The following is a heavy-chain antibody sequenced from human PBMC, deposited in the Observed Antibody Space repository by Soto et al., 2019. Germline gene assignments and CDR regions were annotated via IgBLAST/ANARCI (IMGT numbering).Heavy chain of an antibody. CDR3: TRDRLTLTTSLIFDC. Sequence: QVQLVQSGAEVKKPGASVKVSCKASGYTFTNYGIAWVRQAPGQGLEWMGWISPYSGKTDYRQNLQGRVTMTADTSTTTAYMELRSLRSDDTAVYYCTRDRLTLTTSLIFDCWGQGTLVTVSS. V-gene: IGHV1-18*01. CDR2: ISPYSGKT. D-gene: IGHD3-9*01. CDR1: GYTFTNYG. J-gene: IGHJ4*02.